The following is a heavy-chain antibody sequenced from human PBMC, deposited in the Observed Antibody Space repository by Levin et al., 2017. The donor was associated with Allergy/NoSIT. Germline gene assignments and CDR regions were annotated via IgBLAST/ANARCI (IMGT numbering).Heavy chain of an antibody. CDR2: ITHILIT. J-gene: IGHJ5*02. CDR1: GCAFLFYY. Sequence: SYTLSLTFSIYGCAFLFYYFISNLHPPLNSPSSLLKITHILITNYNPSLNNLFTISIDTSKNQFSLKLRSVTAADTAVYYCANSGRHYCSNTSCDWLPSWFDPWGQGALVTVSS. CDR3: ANSGRHYCSNTSCDWLPSWFDP. D-gene: IGHD2-2*01. V-gene: IGHV4-34*01.